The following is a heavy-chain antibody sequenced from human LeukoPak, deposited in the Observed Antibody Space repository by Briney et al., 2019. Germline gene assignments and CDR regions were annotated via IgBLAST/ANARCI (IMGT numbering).Heavy chain of an antibody. J-gene: IGHJ6*02. D-gene: IGHD2-2*01. CDR3: AIAEGYCSSTSCYVSDYYYYGMDV. Sequence: PGGSLRLSCAASGFTFSSYGMHWVRQAPGKGLEWVAVIWYDGSNKYYADSVKGRFTISRDNSKNTLYLQMNSLRAEDTAVYYCAIAEGYCSSTSCYVSDYYYYGMDVWGQGTTVTVSS. CDR2: IWYDGSNK. V-gene: IGHV3-33*01. CDR1: GFTFSSYG.